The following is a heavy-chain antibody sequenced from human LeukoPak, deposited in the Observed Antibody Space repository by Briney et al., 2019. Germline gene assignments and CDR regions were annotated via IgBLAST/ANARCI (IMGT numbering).Heavy chain of an antibody. D-gene: IGHD3-9*01. Sequence: GGSLRLSCAASGFTFSSYSMNWVRQAPGKGLEWVSYISSSSSTIYYADSVKGRFTISRDNAKNSLYLQMNSLRAEDTAVYYCARGRYYDILTPGDYWGQGTLVTVSS. V-gene: IGHV3-48*01. CDR3: ARGRYYDILTPGDY. CDR1: GFTFSSYS. CDR2: ISSSSSTI. J-gene: IGHJ4*02.